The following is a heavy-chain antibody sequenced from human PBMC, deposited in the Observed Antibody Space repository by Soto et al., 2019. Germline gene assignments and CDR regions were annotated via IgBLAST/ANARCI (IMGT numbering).Heavy chain of an antibody. CDR3: ARQGFGELHGLVDV. V-gene: IGHV4-59*08. CDR1: GGPMSNYY. D-gene: IGHD3-10*01. Sequence: SETLSLTCTISGGPMSNYYCSWSRQPPGQGLEWIGYMGYNGYTRYNPSLRSRVTISLDTSKNQFSLNLSSVTAADTALYYCARQGFGELHGLVDVWGQGTTVTVSS. CDR2: MGYNGYT. J-gene: IGHJ6*02.